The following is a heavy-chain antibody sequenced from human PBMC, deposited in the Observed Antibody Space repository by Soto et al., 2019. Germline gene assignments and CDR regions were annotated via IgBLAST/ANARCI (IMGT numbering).Heavy chain of an antibody. CDR3: ARVYDDYLIDAFDI. Sequence: EAQLVESGGGLVQPGGSLRLSCAAFEFTLSNYEMDWVRQAPGKGLEWVSHIGRRGSPIYYADSVKGRCTISRDNAKDAVLLQMNSLRPEDTAVYYCARVYDDYLIDAFDIWGQGTMVSVSS. CDR1: EFTLSNYE. D-gene: IGHD3-22*01. J-gene: IGHJ3*02. CDR2: IGRRGSPI. V-gene: IGHV3-48*03.